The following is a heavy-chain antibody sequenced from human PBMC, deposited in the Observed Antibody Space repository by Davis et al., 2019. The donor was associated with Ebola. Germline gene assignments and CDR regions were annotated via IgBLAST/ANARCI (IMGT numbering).Heavy chain of an antibody. J-gene: IGHJ4*02. CDR2: ISQSGST. D-gene: IGHD2-15*01. CDR3: ARGTLSFCFGGNCYPDPFFFDY. CDR1: GFTFSSYW. V-gene: IGHV4-4*02. Sequence: GSLRLSCTASGFTFSSYWTSWVRQPLGKGLAWIGEISQSGSTNYSPSLKSRVTISVDKSKNHFSLNLSSVTAADTAVYYCARGTLSFCFGGNCYPDPFFFDYWGLGTLVTVSS.